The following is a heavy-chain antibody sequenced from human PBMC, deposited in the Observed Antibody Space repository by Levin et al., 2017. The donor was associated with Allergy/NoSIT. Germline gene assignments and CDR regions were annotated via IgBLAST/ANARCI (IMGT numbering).Heavy chain of an antibody. V-gene: IGHV3-30-3*01. CDR2: ISYDGSNK. J-gene: IGHJ5*02. D-gene: IGHD2-15*01. CDR1: GFTFSSYA. CDR3: ARGGPVVAAYNWFDP. Sequence: QPGESLKISCAASGFTFSSYAMHWVRQAPGKGLEWVAVISYDGSNKYYADSVKGRFTISRDNSKNTLYLQMNSLRAEDTAVYYCARGGPVVAAYNWFDPWGQGTLVTVSS.